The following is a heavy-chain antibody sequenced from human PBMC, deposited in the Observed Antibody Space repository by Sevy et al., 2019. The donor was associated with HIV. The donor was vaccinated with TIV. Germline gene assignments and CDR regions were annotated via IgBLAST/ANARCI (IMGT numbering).Heavy chain of an antibody. CDR2: ISYDGSNK. CDR1: GFTFSSYA. CDR3: ARGGTGTAVTLDY. J-gene: IGHJ4*02. Sequence: GGSLRLSCAASGFTFSSYAMHWVRQAPGKGLEWVAVISYDGSNKYYADSVKGRFTISRDNSKNTLYLQMNSLRAEDTAVYYCARGGTGTAVTLDYWGQGTLVTVSS. V-gene: IGHV3-30-3*01. D-gene: IGHD1-1*01.